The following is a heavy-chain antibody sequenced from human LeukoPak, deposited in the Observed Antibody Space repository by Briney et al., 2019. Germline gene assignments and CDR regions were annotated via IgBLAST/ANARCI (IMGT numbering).Heavy chain of an antibody. D-gene: IGHD3-10*01. CDR3: ARGRGTTIVRGVITNSFDL. CDR1: GYTFTAHY. V-gene: IGHV1-2*02. J-gene: IGHJ2*01. CDR2: IDPNSGGT. Sequence: ASVKVSCKTSGYTFTAHYIHWVRQAPGQGLEWMGWIDPNSGGTNYAQKFLGSVTMTGDTSINTAFMEIRRLRSDDTAIYYCARGRGTTIVRGVITNSFDLWGRGALWTVSS.